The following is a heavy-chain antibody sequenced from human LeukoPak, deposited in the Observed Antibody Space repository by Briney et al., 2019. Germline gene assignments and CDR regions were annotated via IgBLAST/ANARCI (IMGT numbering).Heavy chain of an antibody. J-gene: IGHJ4*02. CDR1: GYTFTSNG. Sequence: ASVKVSCKASGYTFTSNGISWVRQAPGQGLECMGWISAYNGNTIYAQKLQGRVTMTTDTSTSTAYMELRSLRSDDTAVYYCARDPGIAVAGLLDYWGQGTLVTVSS. CDR3: ARDPGIAVAGLLDY. V-gene: IGHV1-18*04. D-gene: IGHD6-19*01. CDR2: ISAYNGNT.